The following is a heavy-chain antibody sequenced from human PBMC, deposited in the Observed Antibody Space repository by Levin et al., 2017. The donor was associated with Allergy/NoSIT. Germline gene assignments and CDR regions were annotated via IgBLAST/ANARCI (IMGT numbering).Heavy chain of an antibody. J-gene: IGHJ4*02. CDR3: ARDLGPLNY. V-gene: IGHV3-30*04. CDR2: ISYDGGNE. CDR1: GFIFNNYA. Sequence: GESLKISCAGGGFIFNNYAMHWVRQAPGKGLEWVAVISYDGGNEYYADSVKGRFTVARDNSKNTLYLQMNNLKSEDTAVYFCARDLGPLNYWGQGTLVTVS.